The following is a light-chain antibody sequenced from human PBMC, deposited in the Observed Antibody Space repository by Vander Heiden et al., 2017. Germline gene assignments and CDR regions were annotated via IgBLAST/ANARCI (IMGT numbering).Light chain of an antibody. CDR3: QQYDNLPLT. J-gene: IGKJ4*01. CDR2: EAS. CDR1: HDISNY. V-gene: IGKV1-33*01. Sequence: IQMTRSPSSLSASVGDRVTITCQANHDISNYLNWYQQKPGKAPKLLIYEASNLETGVPARFSGSGSGTDFTFTISSVQPEDIATYYCQQYDNLPLTFGGGTKVEIK.